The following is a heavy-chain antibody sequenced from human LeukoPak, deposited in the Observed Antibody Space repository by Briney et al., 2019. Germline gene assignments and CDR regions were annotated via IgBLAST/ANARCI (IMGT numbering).Heavy chain of an antibody. V-gene: IGHV3-48*03. D-gene: IGHD3-10*01. CDR1: GFTFRTYE. J-gene: IGHJ3*02. CDR3: ARASRGAFDI. CDR2: ISSSGGTI. Sequence: GGSLRLSCAASGFTFRTYEMNWVRQAPGKGLEWVAYISSSGGTIYYADSVKGRFTISRDNAKNSLYLQMNSLRAEDTAVYYCARASRGAFDIWGQGTMVTVSS.